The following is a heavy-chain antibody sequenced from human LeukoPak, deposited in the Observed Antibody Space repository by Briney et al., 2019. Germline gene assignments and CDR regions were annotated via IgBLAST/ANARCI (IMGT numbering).Heavy chain of an antibody. J-gene: IGHJ4*02. CDR3: AKFEGATIPGWFNDY. D-gene: IGHD6-19*01. V-gene: IGHV3-23*05. Sequence: GGSLRLSCAASEFTFSDYAMGWVRQAPGKGLEWVSTIDKTTYPTFYADSVKGRFTISRDNSKNTLYPKMNSLRAEDTAVYFCAKFEGATIPGWFNDYWGRGILVTVSS. CDR2: IDKTTYPT. CDR1: EFTFSDYA.